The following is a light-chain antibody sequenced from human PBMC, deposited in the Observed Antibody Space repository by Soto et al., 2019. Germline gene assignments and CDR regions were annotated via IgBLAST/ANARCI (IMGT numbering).Light chain of an antibody. V-gene: IGKV1-33*01. CDR2: DGS. J-gene: IGKJ1*01. CDR3: QNFDSAPQT. Sequence: DIQMTQSPSSLSGSIGDRVTITCQASQDISNFLNWYQQKPGKAPNLLIYDGSTLATGAPSRFSGGGFGTHFTLTISSLQPEDIATYYCQNFDSAPQTFGQGTKVEIK. CDR1: QDISNF.